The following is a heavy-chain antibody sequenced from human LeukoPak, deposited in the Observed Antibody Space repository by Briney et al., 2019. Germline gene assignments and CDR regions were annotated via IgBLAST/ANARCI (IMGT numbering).Heavy chain of an antibody. Sequence: GGSLRLSCAASGFTVSSNYMSWVRQAPGKGLEWVSVIYSGGSTYYADSVKGRFTISRDNSKNTLYLQMNSLRAEDTAVYYCARNPGVIEMSYYYGMDVWGQGTTVTVSS. V-gene: IGHV3-66*01. CDR1: GFTVSSNY. CDR3: ARNPGVIEMSYYYGMDV. J-gene: IGHJ6*02. CDR2: IYSGGST. D-gene: IGHD3-16*02.